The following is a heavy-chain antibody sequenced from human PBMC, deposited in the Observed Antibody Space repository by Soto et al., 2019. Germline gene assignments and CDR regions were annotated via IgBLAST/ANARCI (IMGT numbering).Heavy chain of an antibody. CDR3: ARTRELLGTFDY. CDR1: GGSFSGYY. J-gene: IGHJ4*02. V-gene: IGHV4-34*01. Sequence: SETLSLTCAVYGGSFSGYYWSWIRQPPGKGLEWIGEINHSGSTNYNPSLKSRVTISVDTSKNQFSLKLSSVTAADTAVYYCARTRELLGTFDYWGQGTLVTVSS. D-gene: IGHD1-26*01. CDR2: INHSGST.